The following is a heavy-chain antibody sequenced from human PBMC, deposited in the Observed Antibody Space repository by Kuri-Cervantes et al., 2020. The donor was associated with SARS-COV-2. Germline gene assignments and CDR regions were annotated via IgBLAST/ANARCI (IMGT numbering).Heavy chain of an antibody. CDR2: IYTSGST. D-gene: IGHD4/OR15-4a*01. CDR1: GGSISSGSYY. Sequence: GSLRLSCTVSGGSISSGSYYWSWIRQPAGKGLVWIGYIYTSGSTNYNPSLKSRVTISVDTSKNQFSLKLSSVTAADTAVYYCARDPNANHNYWFDPWGQGTLVTVSS. J-gene: IGHJ5*02. V-gene: IGHV4-61*10. CDR3: ARDPNANHNYWFDP.